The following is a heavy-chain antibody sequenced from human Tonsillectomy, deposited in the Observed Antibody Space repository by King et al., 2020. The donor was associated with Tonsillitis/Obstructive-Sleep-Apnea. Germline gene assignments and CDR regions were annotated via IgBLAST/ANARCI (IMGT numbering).Heavy chain of an antibody. CDR1: GYTFTSYD. D-gene: IGHD2-2*02. CDR3: AREYHMVEEPDAIRCYY. V-gene: IGHV1-18*01. J-gene: IGHJ1*01. Sequence: VQLVEFGAEVKKPGASVKVSCKASGYTFTSYDINWVRQAPGQGLEWMGWISTYNSNIKYAQKFQGRVTMTTDTSTSTAYMELRSLRSDDTAVYYWAREYHMVEEPDAIRCYYWGQGTLVTVSS. CDR2: ISTYNSNI.